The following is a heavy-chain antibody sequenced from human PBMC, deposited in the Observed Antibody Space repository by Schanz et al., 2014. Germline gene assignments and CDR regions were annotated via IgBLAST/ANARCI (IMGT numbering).Heavy chain of an antibody. CDR1: GFTLSNYA. CDR2: LSKGGGAT. D-gene: IGHD7-27*01. Sequence: EMQLLESGGGLAQPGGSLRLSCAASGFTLSNYAMSWVRQAPGKGLEWVSTLSKGGGATYYADSVRGRFTISSDSSKNPLYLQMSRLPADDTAVYYSANAANWPVTRFDAWGQGTLVTVSS. CDR3: ANAANWPVTRFDA. V-gene: IGHV3-23*01. J-gene: IGHJ5*02.